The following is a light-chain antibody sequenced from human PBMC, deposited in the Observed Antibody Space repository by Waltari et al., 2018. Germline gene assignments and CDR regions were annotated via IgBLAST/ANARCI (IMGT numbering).Light chain of an antibody. J-gene: IGLJ1*01. CDR2: SNT. Sequence: QSVLTQSPSASGTPGQRVTISCPGSSSNVGSNSVDWYQKPPGTAPKLLIYSNTQRPSGVPDRFSGSKSGTSASLAISGLQSEDEAEYFCAAWDDSLTGYVFGTGTKVTVL. CDR1: SSNVGSNS. V-gene: IGLV1-44*01. CDR3: AAWDDSLTGYV.